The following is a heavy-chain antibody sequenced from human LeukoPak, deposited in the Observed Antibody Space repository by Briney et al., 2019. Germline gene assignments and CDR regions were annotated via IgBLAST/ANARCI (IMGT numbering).Heavy chain of an antibody. J-gene: IGHJ6*04. V-gene: IGHV1-18*04. CDR2: ISAYNGNT. D-gene: IGHD2-21*02. Sequence: GASVKVSCKASGYTFTSYGISWVRQAPGQGLEWMGWISAYNGNTNYAQKLQGRVTMTTDTSTSTAYMELRSLRSDDTAAYYCARDLPYCGGDCYSNGMDVWGKGTTVTVSS. CDR1: GYTFTSYG. CDR3: ARDLPYCGGDCYSNGMDV.